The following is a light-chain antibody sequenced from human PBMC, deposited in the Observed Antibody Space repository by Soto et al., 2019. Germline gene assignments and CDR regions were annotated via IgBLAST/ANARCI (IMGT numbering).Light chain of an antibody. CDR3: ASWDDRLNGPV. Sequence: QSVLTQPPSVSGAPGQRVTISCTGSSSNIGAGYDVHWYQQFPGTTPKFLIYGNTNRPSGVPDRFSASKSGTSASLDITGLQAEDGVDYYCASWDDRLNGPVFGGGTKLTVL. CDR2: GNT. J-gene: IGLJ3*02. V-gene: IGLV1-40*01. CDR1: SSNIGAGYD.